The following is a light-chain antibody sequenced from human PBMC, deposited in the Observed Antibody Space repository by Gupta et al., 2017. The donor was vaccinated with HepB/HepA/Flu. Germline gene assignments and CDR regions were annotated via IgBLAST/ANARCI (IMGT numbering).Light chain of an antibody. V-gene: IGLV3-25*03. CDR2: KDS. J-gene: IGLJ1*01. CDR3: QAADSSGTYV. Sequence: SSALPPPPSVSVSPGQTARITCSGDALPKQYAYWYQQKPGQAPVLVIYKDSERPSGIPERFSGSSSGTTVTVTISGVQAEDEADYYCQAADSSGTYVFGTGTKVTVL. CDR1: ALPKQY.